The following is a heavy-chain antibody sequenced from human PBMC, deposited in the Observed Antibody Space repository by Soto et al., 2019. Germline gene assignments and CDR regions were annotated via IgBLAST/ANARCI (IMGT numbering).Heavy chain of an antibody. J-gene: IGHJ3*02. D-gene: IGHD5-12*01. CDR1: GGSISSSSYY. Sequence: PSETLSLTCTVSGGSISSSSYYWGWIRQTPGKGLEGIGIIYYSGSTYYNPSLKGRVTISVATSKNQFSLMLSFVTAADSAVFYCARRGGVATNAFDIWGQGTMVTVSS. CDR2: IYYSGST. V-gene: IGHV4-39*01. CDR3: ARRGGVATNAFDI.